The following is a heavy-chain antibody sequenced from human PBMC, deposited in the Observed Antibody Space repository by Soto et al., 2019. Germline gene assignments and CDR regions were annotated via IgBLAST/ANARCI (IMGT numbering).Heavy chain of an antibody. CDR1: GFTFSSYG. J-gene: IGHJ3*02. Sequence: GGSLRLSCAASGFTFSSYGMHWVRQAPGKGLEWVAVIWYDGSNKYYADSVKGRFTISRDNSKNTLYLQMNSLRAEDTAVYYCARETYQLLWKWEAFDIWGQGTMVTVSS. D-gene: IGHD2-2*01. CDR2: IWYDGSNK. CDR3: ARETYQLLWKWEAFDI. V-gene: IGHV3-33*01.